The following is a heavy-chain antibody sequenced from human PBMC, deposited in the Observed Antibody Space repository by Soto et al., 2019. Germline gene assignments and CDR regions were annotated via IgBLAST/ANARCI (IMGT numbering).Heavy chain of an antibody. CDR1: GYTFTSYA. CDR2: INAGNGNT. V-gene: IGHV1-3*01. CDR3: ARDPSYYGMDV. J-gene: IGHJ6*02. Sequence: VKVSCKASGYTFTSYAMHWVRQAPGQRLEWMGXINAGNGNTKXSQKFQGRVTITRDTSASTAYMELSSLRSEDTAVYYCARDPSYYGMDVWGQGTTVTVSS.